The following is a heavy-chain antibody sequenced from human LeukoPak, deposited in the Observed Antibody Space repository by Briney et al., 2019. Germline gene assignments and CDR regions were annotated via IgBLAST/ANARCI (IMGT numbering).Heavy chain of an antibody. J-gene: IGHJ6*03. V-gene: IGHV1-46*01. CDR3: ARDPIHYYDSSGHMDV. CDR1: GYRFTSYY. Sequence: ASVKVSCKTSGYRFTSYYMHWVRQAPGQGLEWMGIINPSGGSTSYAQKFQGRVTMTRDMSTSTVYMELSSLRSEDTAVYYCARDPIHYYDSSGHMDVWGKGTTVTVSS. D-gene: IGHD3-22*01. CDR2: INPSGGST.